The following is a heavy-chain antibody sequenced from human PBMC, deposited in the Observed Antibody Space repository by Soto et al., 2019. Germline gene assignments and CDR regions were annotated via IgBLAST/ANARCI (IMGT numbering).Heavy chain of an antibody. Sequence: SVKVSCKASGGTFSSYTISWVRQAPGQGLEWMGRIIPILGIANYAQKFQGRVTITADKSTSTAYMELSSLRSEDTAVYYCARDSSEDIVVVPAAMTISWFDPWGQGTLVTVSS. CDR1: GGTFSSYT. J-gene: IGHJ5*02. D-gene: IGHD2-2*01. CDR2: IIPILGIA. V-gene: IGHV1-69*04. CDR3: ARDSSEDIVVVPAAMTISWFDP.